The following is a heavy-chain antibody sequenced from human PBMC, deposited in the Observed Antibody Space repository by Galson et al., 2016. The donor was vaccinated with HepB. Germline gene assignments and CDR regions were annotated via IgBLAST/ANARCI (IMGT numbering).Heavy chain of an antibody. Sequence: SLRLSCAASGFTFNAHWMNWVRQAPGKGLEWVANIRGDGIVSYYAESVRGRFTISRHNAKNSLYLQMNGLRGDETAVYYCPREMTGSYFDWGQGTLVTVPS. CDR2: IRGDGIVS. CDR3: PREMTGSYFD. J-gene: IGHJ4*02. CDR1: GFTFNAHW. D-gene: IGHD3-10*01. V-gene: IGHV3-7*01.